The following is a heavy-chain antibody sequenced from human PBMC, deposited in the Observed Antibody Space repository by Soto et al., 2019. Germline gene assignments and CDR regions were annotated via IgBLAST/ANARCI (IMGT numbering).Heavy chain of an antibody. Sequence: GGCLRLSCTASGFPFGNFLMSWFRQAPGKGMEWVGFIRSQPYGGTAEYAASVRGRFTISRDDSKGIAYLQMNSLQTEDSGVYYCTGSFPFWGQGTLVTVSS. CDR3: TGSFPF. D-gene: IGHD3-10*01. CDR1: GFPFGNFL. J-gene: IGHJ4*02. CDR2: IRSQPYGGTA. V-gene: IGHV3-49*03.